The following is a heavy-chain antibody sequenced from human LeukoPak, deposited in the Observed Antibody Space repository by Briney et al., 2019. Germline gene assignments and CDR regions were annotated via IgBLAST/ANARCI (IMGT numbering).Heavy chain of an antibody. CDR3: ANSPHLKWFGESINWFDP. J-gene: IGHJ5*02. D-gene: IGHD3-10*01. V-gene: IGHV3-23*01. CDR2: ISGSGGST. CDR1: GFTFSSYG. Sequence: PGGSLRLSCAASGFTFSSYGMSWVRQAPGKGLEWVSAISGSGGSTYYADSVKGRFTISRDNSKNTLYLQMNSLRAEDTAVYYCANSPHLKWFGESINWFDPWGQGTLVTVSP.